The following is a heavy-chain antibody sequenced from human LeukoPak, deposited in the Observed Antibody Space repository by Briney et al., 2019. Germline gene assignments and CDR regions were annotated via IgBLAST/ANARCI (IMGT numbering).Heavy chain of an antibody. D-gene: IGHD5-12*01. J-gene: IGHJ6*02. CDR2: IYSGGCT. CDR3: ARGPMVATTRYYYGMDV. CDR1: GFTVSSNY. Sequence: GGSLRLSCAASGFTVSSNYMSWVRQAPGKGLEWVSVIYSGGCTYYADSVKGRFTISRDNSKNTLYLQMNSLRAEDTAVYYCARGPMVATTRYYYGMDVWGQGTTVTVSS. V-gene: IGHV3-66*01.